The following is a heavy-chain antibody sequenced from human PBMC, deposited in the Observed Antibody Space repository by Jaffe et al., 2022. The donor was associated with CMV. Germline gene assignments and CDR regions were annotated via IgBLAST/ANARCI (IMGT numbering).Heavy chain of an antibody. CDR1: GFTFSSYS. CDR3: ARDPEVVVVAATPETNYYMDV. D-gene: IGHD2-15*01. V-gene: IGHV3-21*01. CDR2: ISSSSSYI. Sequence: EVQLVESGGGLVKPGGSLRLSCAASGFTFSSYSMNWVRQAPGKGLEWVSSISSSSSYIYYADSVKGRFTISRDNAKNSLYLQMNSLRAEDTAVYYCARDPEVVVVAATPETNYYMDVWGKGTTVTVSS. J-gene: IGHJ6*03.